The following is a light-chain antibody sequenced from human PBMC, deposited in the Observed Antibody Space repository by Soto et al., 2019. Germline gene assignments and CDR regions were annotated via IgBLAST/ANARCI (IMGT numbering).Light chain of an antibody. V-gene: IGKV3-20*01. CDR1: QSVSSSY. Sequence: EIVLTQSPGTLSLSPGESATLSCRASQSVSSSYLAWYQQKPGQAPRLPIYGTSSRATGVPARFSGSGSGTEFTLTINSLQSEEFAVYFCQKYDNLPLTVGTGNKVDIK. J-gene: IGKJ3*01. CDR2: GTS. CDR3: QKYDNLPLT.